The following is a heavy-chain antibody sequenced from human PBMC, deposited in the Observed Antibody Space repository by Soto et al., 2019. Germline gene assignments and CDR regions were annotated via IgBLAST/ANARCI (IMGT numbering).Heavy chain of an antibody. CDR3: ARDVDIGTHPTGDWFDS. Sequence: ASVKVSFKASGYIFTRYGITWLRQAPGQGLEWVGWISAKNGNTNSGQKFQGRVTMTTDTSTSTAYMELRSLRSDDTAIYYCARDVDIGTHPTGDWFDSWGQGTLVTVSS. CDR2: ISAKNGNT. J-gene: IGHJ5*01. D-gene: IGHD5-12*01. V-gene: IGHV1-18*01. CDR1: GYIFTRYG.